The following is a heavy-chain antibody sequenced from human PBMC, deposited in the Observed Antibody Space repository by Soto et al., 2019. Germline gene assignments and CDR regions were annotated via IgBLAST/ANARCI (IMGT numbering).Heavy chain of an antibody. V-gene: IGHV4-34*01. CDR3: ARRYGSGSYYKYNWSDP. CDR2: INHSGST. Sequence: SETLSLTCAVYGGSFSGYYWSWIRQPPGKGLEWIGEINHSGSTNYNPSLKGRVAISVDTSKNQFSLKLSSVTAADTAVYYCARRYGSGSYYKYNWSDPWGQGTLVTVSS. CDR1: GGSFSGYY. D-gene: IGHD3-10*01. J-gene: IGHJ5*02.